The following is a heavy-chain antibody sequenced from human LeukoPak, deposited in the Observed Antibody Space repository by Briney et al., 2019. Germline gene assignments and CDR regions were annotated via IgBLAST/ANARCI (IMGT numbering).Heavy chain of an antibody. J-gene: IGHJ4*02. CDR2: IYHSGST. V-gene: IGHV4-38-2*02. CDR3: ARVITIFGVVNPYYFDY. CDR1: GYSISSGYY. D-gene: IGHD3-3*01. Sequence: PSETLSLTCTVSGYSISSGYYWGWIRQPPGKGLEWIGSIYHSGSTYYNPSLKSRVTISVDTSKNQFSLKLSSVTAADTAVYYCARVITIFGVVNPYYFDYWGQGTLVTVSS.